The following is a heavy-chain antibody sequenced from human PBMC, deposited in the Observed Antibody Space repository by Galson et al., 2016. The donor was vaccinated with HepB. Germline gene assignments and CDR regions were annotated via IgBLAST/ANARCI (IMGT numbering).Heavy chain of an antibody. J-gene: IGHJ4*02. CDR2: INQSGRS. CDR1: GGSFSGHY. D-gene: IGHD2-2*01. CDR3: AGDGRYADTWDLSDY. Sequence: ETLSPTCAAYGGSFSGHYWNWIRPSPGKALEWIGVINQSGRSNYNPSLRSRVTISVDTSKNQFSLKLTSVTAADTATYYCAGDGRYADTWDLSDYWGQGTPVTVSS. V-gene: IGHV4-34*01.